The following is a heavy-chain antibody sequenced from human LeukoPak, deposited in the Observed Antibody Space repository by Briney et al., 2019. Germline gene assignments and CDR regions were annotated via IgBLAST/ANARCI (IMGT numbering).Heavy chain of an antibody. D-gene: IGHD5-18*01. V-gene: IGHV4-34*01. CDR2: ISHSGST. Sequence: SETLSLTCAVYGGSFSGYHWSWVRQPPGKGLEWLGDISHSGSTDHNPSLKSRVTLSLDTSKNQFSLNLTSVTAADTAVYYCARQRRGYSYGYRYFDYWGQGTLVTVSS. J-gene: IGHJ4*02. CDR3: ARQRRGYSYGYRYFDY. CDR1: GGSFSGYH.